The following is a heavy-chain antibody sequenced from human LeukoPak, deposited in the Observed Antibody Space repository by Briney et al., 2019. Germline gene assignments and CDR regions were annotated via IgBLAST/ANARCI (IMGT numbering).Heavy chain of an antibody. J-gene: IGHJ4*02. D-gene: IGHD3-10*01. Sequence: PSETLSLTCTVSGAPISSSGYYWGWIRQPPGKGLEWIASIYYSGRTYYNPSLKSRITISVDSSKNQFSLRLSSATAADTAVYYCARRKYYTIENWGQGTLVTVSS. CDR2: IYYSGRT. CDR3: ARRKYYTIEN. V-gene: IGHV4-39*01. CDR1: GAPISSSGYY.